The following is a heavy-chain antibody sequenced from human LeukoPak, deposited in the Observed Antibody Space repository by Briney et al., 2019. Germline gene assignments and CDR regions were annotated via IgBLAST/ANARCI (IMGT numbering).Heavy chain of an antibody. J-gene: IGHJ6*02. V-gene: IGHV4-4*07. Sequence: PSETLSLTCTVSGGSFSNYYWSWIRQPAGKGLECIGRIYTSGSTNYNPSVKSRVTMSVDTSNNQFSLKLTSVTAADTAVYYCARQPPQYYGMDVWGQGTTVTVSS. D-gene: IGHD1-14*01. CDR3: ARQPPQYYGMDV. CDR1: GGSFSNYY. CDR2: IYTSGST.